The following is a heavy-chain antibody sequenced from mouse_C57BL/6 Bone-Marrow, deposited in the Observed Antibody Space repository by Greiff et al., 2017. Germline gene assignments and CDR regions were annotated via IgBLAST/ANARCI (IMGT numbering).Heavy chain of an antibody. V-gene: IGHV5-17*01. Sequence: EVQLQESGGGLVKPGGSLKLSCAASGFTFSDYGMHWVRQAPEKGLEWVAYISSGSSTIYYADTVKGRFTISRDNAKNTLFLQMTSLRSEDTAMYYCARLTGTPLAYWGQGTLVTVSA. CDR3: ARLTGTPLAY. CDR2: ISSGSSTI. CDR1: GFTFSDYG. D-gene: IGHD4-1*01. J-gene: IGHJ3*01.